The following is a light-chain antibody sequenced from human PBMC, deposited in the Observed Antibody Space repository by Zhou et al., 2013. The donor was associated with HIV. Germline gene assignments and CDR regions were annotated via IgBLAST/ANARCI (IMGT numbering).Light chain of an antibody. CDR2: AAS. J-gene: IGKJ1*01. CDR3: QQCDSYPWT. CDR1: QDISSS. Sequence: DIQMTQSPSSLSASVGDRVTIACRASQDISSSLNWYQQESGKAPKLLIYAASSLQGGVPSRFSGSGSGTDFTLTISSLQPDDFATYYCQQCDSYPWTFGQGTKVEIK. V-gene: IGKV1-39*01.